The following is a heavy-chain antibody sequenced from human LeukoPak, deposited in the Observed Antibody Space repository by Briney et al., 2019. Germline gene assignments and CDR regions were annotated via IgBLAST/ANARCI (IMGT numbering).Heavy chain of an antibody. Sequence: PSETLSLTCTVSGYSISSGYYWGWIRQPPGKGLEWIGSIYHSGSTYYNPSLKSRVTISVDTSKNQFSPKLSSVTAADTAVYYCASKGPYGDDAFDIWGQGTMVTVSS. CDR1: GYSISSGYY. V-gene: IGHV4-38-2*02. J-gene: IGHJ3*02. D-gene: IGHD4-17*01. CDR3: ASKGPYGDDAFDI. CDR2: IYHSGST.